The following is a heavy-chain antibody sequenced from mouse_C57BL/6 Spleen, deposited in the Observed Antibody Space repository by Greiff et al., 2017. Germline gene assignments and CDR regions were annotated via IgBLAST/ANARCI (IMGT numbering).Heavy chain of an antibody. CDR2: IDPNGGGT. Sequence: QVQLQQPGAELVKPGASVKLSCKASGYTFTSYWMHWVKQRPGRGLEWMVRIDPNGGGTKYNEKFKSKATLTVDKPSSTAYMQLSSLTSEDSAVYYCASYDYDPWYFDVWGTGTTVTVSS. CDR3: ASYDYDPWYFDV. D-gene: IGHD2-4*01. J-gene: IGHJ1*03. CDR1: GYTFTSYW. V-gene: IGHV1-72*01.